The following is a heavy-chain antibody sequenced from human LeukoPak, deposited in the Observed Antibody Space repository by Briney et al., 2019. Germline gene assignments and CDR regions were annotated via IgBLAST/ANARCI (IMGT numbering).Heavy chain of an antibody. CDR1: GFTFSDYH. CDR2: IRSSGSDT. CDR3: ARAIAVTPWYFDL. D-gene: IGHD6-19*01. Sequence: GGSLRLSCAASGFTFSDYHMSWIRQAPGKGLEWISYIRSSGSDTNYADSVRGRFTISRDNAKNSLYLQMNSLGAEDTAVYYCARAIAVTPWYFDLWGRGTLVTVSS. J-gene: IGHJ2*01. V-gene: IGHV3-11*03.